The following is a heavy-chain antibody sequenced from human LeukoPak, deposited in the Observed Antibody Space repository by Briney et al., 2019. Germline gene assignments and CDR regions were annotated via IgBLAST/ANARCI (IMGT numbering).Heavy chain of an antibody. V-gene: IGHV3-30*02. CDR2: IRYDGSNK. J-gene: IGHJ1*01. D-gene: IGHD1-26*01. CDR3: AKDARIVGATIAAYFQH. Sequence: PGGSLRLSCAAPGFTFSSYGMHWVRQAPGKGLEWVAFIRYDGSNKYYADSVKGRFTISRDNSKNTLYLQMNSLRAEDTAVYYCAKDARIVGATIAAYFQHWGQGTLVTVSS. CDR1: GFTFSSYG.